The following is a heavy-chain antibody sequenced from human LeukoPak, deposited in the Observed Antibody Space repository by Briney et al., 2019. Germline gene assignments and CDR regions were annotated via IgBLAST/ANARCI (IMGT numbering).Heavy chain of an antibody. V-gene: IGHV4-4*07. CDR3: ARELLPYYYGSGSYYTGRYDY. CDR2: IYTSGST. Sequence: SETLSLTCTVSGGSISSYYWSWIRQPAGKGLEWIGRIYTSGSTNYNPSLKSRVTMSVDTSKNQFSLKLSSVTAADTAVYYCARELLPYYYGSGSYYTGRYDYWGQGTLATVPS. CDR1: GGSISSYY. D-gene: IGHD3-10*01. J-gene: IGHJ4*02.